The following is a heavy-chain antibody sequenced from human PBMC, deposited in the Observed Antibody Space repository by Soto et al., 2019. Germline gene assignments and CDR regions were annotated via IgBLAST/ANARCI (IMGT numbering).Heavy chain of an antibody. J-gene: IGHJ4*02. Sequence: EVQLLESGGGLVQPGGSLRLSCAASGLTFSSYAMGWVRQAPGKGLEWVAAISGSGENTYHTDSVKCRFTISRDNAKNTLVLQMNSLRAEHTAVYYCAKDLGLGGGSCYGDWGQGTLVTVSS. CDR2: ISGSGENT. D-gene: IGHD2-15*01. CDR1: GLTFSSYA. CDR3: AKDLGLGGGSCYGD. V-gene: IGHV3-23*01.